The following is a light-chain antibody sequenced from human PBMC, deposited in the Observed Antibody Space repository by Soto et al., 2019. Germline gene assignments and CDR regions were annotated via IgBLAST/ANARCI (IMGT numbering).Light chain of an antibody. CDR1: SSDIGAYNS. J-gene: IGLJ1*01. CDR3: SSRTNSNPSV. V-gene: IGLV2-14*01. CDR2: EVS. Sequence: QSALTQPASVSGSPGQSITISCTGTSSDIGAYNSVSWYQQHPGKAPKLMIYEVSNRPSGVSNRFSASKSGNTASLTISGLQAEDEADYYCSSRTNSNPSVFGTVTNVTVL.